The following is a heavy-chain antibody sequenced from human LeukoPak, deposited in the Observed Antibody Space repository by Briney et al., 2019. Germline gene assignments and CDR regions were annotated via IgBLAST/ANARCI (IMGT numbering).Heavy chain of an antibody. V-gene: IGHV4-30-2*01. CDR2: IYHSGST. CDR3: ARAKRYFDY. CDR1: GGSISSGGYS. J-gene: IGHJ4*02. Sequence: SETLSLTCAVSGGSISSGGYSWSWIRQPPGKGLEWIGYIYHSGSTYYNPSLKGRVTTSVDRSKNQFSLKLSSVTAADTAVYYCARAKRYFDYWGQGTLVTVSS.